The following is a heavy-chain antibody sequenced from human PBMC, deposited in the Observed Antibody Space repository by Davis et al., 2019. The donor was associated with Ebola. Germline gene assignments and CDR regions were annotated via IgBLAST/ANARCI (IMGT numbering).Heavy chain of an antibody. D-gene: IGHD3-22*01. CDR2: ISYDGSNK. J-gene: IGHJ4*02. CDR1: GFTFSSYG. CDR3: ANTYDSSGYYWGY. Sequence: PGGSLRLSCAASGFTFSSYGMHWVRQAPGKGLEWVAVISYDGSNKYYADSVKGRFTISRDNSKNTLYLQMNSLRAEDTAVYYCANTYDSSGYYWGYWGQGTLVTVSS. V-gene: IGHV3-30*18.